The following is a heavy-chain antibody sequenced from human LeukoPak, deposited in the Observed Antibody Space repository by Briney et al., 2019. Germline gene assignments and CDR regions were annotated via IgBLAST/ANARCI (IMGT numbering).Heavy chain of an antibody. CDR1: GFTFSSYS. CDR3: ASGYDLDY. Sequence: GGSLRLSCAASGFTFSSYSMNWVRQAPGKGLEWVAVISYDGSNKYYADSVKGRFTISRDNSKNTLYLQMNSLRAEDTAVYYCASGYDLDYWGQGTLVTVSS. CDR2: ISYDGSNK. V-gene: IGHV3-30*03. D-gene: IGHD5-12*01. J-gene: IGHJ4*02.